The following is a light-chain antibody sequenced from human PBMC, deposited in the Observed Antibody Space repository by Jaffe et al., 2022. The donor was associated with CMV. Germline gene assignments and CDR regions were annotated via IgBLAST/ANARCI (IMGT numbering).Light chain of an antibody. V-gene: IGLV3-1*01. CDR3: QAWDSTAVV. Sequence: SYELTQPPSVSVSPGQTASITCSGDKLGDKYVCWYQQKPGQSPVLVVYQDTKRPSGIPERFSGSNSGNTATLTISGTQAMDEADYYCQAWDSTAVVFGGGTKLTVL. J-gene: IGLJ2*01. CDR1: KLGDKY. CDR2: QDT.